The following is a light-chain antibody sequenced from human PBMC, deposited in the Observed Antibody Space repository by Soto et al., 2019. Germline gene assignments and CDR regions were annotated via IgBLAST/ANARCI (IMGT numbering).Light chain of an antibody. CDR1: NIGSKN. CDR2: RDS. Sequence: SYELTQPLSVSVALGQTARITCGGNNIGSKNVHWYQQKPGQAPVLVIYRDSNRPSGIPERFSGSNSGNTATLTISRAQAGDEADYSCLVWDSSTVVFGGGIKLTVL. CDR3: LVWDSSTVV. V-gene: IGLV3-9*01. J-gene: IGLJ2*01.